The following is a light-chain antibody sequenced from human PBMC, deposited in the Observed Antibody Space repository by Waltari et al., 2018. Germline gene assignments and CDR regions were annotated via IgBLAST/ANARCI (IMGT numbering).Light chain of an antibody. J-gene: IGKJ4*01. CDR3: QQYNSYSLLT. CDR1: QRISNW. Sequence: IYCRASQRISNWVAWYQQKPGKAPKLLIYKAFTLETGVPSRFSGRGSVTVFTLTISSLQPDDFATYYCQQYNSYSLLTFGGGTKVEIE. CDR2: KAF. V-gene: IGKV1-5*03.